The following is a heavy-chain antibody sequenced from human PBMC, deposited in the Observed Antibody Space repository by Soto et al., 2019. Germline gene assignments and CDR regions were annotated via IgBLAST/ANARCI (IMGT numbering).Heavy chain of an antibody. CDR3: ASTKEDSGSGASAIDY. D-gene: IGHD3-10*01. J-gene: IGHJ4*02. CDR2: IYYSGDT. V-gene: IGHV4-30-4*01. CDR1: GGSIINGDYY. Sequence: SETLSLTCTVSGGSIINGDYYWSWIRQPPGKGLEWIGYIYYSGDTYYNPSLKSRVMISVDTSKNQFSLNLSSVTAADTAVYYCASTKEDSGSGASAIDYWGQGTLVTVSS.